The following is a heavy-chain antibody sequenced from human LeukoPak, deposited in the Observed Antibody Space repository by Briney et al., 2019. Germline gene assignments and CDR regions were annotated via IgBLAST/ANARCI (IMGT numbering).Heavy chain of an antibody. CDR1: GFTFSSYA. CDR2: ISGSGGST. V-gene: IGHV3-23*01. J-gene: IGHJ4*01. Sequence: QPGGSLRLSCAASGFTFSSYAMSWVRQAPGKGLEWVSAISGSGGSTYYADSVKGRFTISRDNSKNTLYLQMNSLRAEDAAVYYCAKDDSSGRTPYFDYWGQGTLVTVSS. D-gene: IGHD3-22*01. CDR3: AKDDSSGRTPYFDY.